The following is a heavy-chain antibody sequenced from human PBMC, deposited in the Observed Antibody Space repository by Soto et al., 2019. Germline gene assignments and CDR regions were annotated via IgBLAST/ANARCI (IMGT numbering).Heavy chain of an antibody. V-gene: IGHV4-39*01. J-gene: IGHJ3*02. CDR1: GGSISSSSYY. CDR3: AGSHSGYYGRTDAFDI. D-gene: IGHD5-12*01. Sequence: PSETLSLTCTVSGGSISSSSYYWGWIRQPPGKGLEWIGSIYYSGSTYYNPSLKSRVTISVDTSKNQFSLKLSSVTAADTAVYYCAGSHSGYYGRTDAFDIWGQGTMVTVSS. CDR2: IYYSGST.